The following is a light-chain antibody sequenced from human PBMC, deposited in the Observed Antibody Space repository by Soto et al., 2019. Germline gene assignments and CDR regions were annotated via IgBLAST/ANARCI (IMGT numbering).Light chain of an antibody. Sequence: EIVLTQSPGTLSLSPGERATLSCRASQSVSSSFLAWYQQKVGQAPRLLIYGASSRATGIPDRFSGSGSGTDFTLTISRLEPEDVATYYCQQYENLPPGFGPGTTVEIK. CDR1: QSVSSSF. J-gene: IGKJ3*01. CDR2: GAS. V-gene: IGKV3-20*01. CDR3: QQYENLPPG.